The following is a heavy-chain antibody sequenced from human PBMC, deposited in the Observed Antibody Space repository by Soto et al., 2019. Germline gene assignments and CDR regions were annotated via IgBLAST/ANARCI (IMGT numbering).Heavy chain of an antibody. Sequence: PSLTCTVSGGSISSSSYYWGWIRQPPGKGLEWIGSIYYSGSTYYNPSLKSRVTISVDTSKNQFSLKLSSVTAADTAVYYCASSFGAASLGGGSIDYWGQGTLVTVSS. V-gene: IGHV4-39*01. CDR3: ASSFGAASLGGGSIDY. CDR1: GGSISSSSYY. D-gene: IGHD3-16*02. CDR2: IYYSGST. J-gene: IGHJ4*02.